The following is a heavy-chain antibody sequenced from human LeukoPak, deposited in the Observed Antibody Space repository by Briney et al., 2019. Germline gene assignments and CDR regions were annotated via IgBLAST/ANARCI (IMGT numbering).Heavy chain of an antibody. CDR3: ATYGDYFYYFDY. J-gene: IGHJ4*02. D-gene: IGHD4-17*01. V-gene: IGHV3-23*01. CDR2: ISGSGGST. Sequence: GGSLRLSCAASGFTFSSYAMSWVRQAPGKGLEWVSAISGSGGSTYYADSVKGRFTISRDNSKNTLYLQMNSLRAEDTAVYYCATYGDYFYYFDYWGQGTLVTVSS. CDR1: GFTFSSYA.